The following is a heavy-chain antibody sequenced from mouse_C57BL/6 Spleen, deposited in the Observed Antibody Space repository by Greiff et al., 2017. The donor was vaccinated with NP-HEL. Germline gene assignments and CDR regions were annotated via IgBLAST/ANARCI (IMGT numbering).Heavy chain of an antibody. CDR2: ISYDGSN. D-gene: IGHD2-4*01. Sequence: EVKLQESGPGLVKPSQSLSLTCSVTGYSITSGYYWNWIRQFPGNKLEWMGYISYDGSNNYNPSLKNRISITRDTSKNQFFLTLNSVTTEDTATYYCAIYDYEGFAYWGQGTLVTVSA. J-gene: IGHJ3*01. CDR3: AIYDYEGFAY. CDR1: GYSITSGYY. V-gene: IGHV3-6*01.